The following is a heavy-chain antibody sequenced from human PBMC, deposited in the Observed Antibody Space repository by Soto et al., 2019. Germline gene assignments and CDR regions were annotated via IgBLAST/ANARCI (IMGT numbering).Heavy chain of an antibody. CDR2: IIPILGIA. D-gene: IGHD3-22*01. CDR1: GGTFSSYT. Sequence: SVKVSCKASGGTFSSYTISWVRQAPGQGLEWMGRIIPILGIANYAQKFQGRVTITADKTTSTANKELSSLRSEDTAMYYNARAAYYYESSGYYPGDYWGQGTLVTVSS. CDR3: ARAAYYYESSGYYPGDY. V-gene: IGHV1-69*02. J-gene: IGHJ4*02.